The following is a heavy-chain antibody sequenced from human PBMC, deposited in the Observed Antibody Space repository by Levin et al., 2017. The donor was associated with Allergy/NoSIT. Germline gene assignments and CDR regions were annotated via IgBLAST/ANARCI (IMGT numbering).Heavy chain of an antibody. V-gene: IGHV4-59*01. CDR1: GGSINSYY. Sequence: PSETLSLTCTVSGGSINSYYWAWIRQPPGNALEWIGYLYYSGNSNYNPSLKSRAIISIDTSKNQFSLRLNSVTAADTAVYYCARFRDGSGWYGIESWGQGTLVTVSS. D-gene: IGHD6-19*01. J-gene: IGHJ4*02. CDR2: LYYSGNS. CDR3: ARFRDGSGWYGIES.